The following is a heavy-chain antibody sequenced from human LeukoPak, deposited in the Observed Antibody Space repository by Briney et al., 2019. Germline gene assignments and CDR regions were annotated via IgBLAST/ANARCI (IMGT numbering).Heavy chain of an antibody. Sequence: SENLSLSCAVYGGSFSGYYWSWIRRPPGKGLESIGEINHSGSTNYNPSLKSRVTISVDTSKNQFSLKLSSVTAADTAVYYCARGRNQYCSSTSCYYHYYGMDVWGKGTTVTVSS. D-gene: IGHD2-2*01. CDR1: GGSFSGYY. CDR3: ARGRNQYCSSTSCYYHYYGMDV. J-gene: IGHJ6*04. V-gene: IGHV4-34*01. CDR2: INHSGST.